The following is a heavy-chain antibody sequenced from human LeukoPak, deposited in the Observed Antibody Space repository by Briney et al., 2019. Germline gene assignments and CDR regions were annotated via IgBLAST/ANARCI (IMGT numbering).Heavy chain of an antibody. CDR2: ISGSGGST. Sequence: PGGSLRLSCAAPGFTFSSYAMSWVRQAPGKGMEWVSAISGSGGSTYYADSVKGRFTISRDNSKNTLYLQMNSLRAEDTAVYYCAKDDSSSWFSPFDYWGQGTLVTVSS. J-gene: IGHJ4*02. V-gene: IGHV3-23*01. CDR1: GFTFSSYA. CDR3: AKDDSSSWFSPFDY. D-gene: IGHD6-13*01.